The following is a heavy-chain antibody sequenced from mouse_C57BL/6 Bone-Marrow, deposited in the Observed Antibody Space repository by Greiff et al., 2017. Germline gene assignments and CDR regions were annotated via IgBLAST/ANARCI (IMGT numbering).Heavy chain of an antibody. Sequence: VQLQQSGAELVRPGASVKLSCTASGFNITDDYMHWVKQRPEQGLEWIGWIDPENGDTEYASKFQGKATITADTSSNTAYLQLSSLTSEDSAVYYCTSLGTTVVDPYWYFGVWGTGTTVTVSS. CDR2: IDPENGDT. CDR1: GFNITDDY. D-gene: IGHD1-1*01. V-gene: IGHV14-4*01. J-gene: IGHJ1*03. CDR3: TSLGTTVVDPYWYFGV.